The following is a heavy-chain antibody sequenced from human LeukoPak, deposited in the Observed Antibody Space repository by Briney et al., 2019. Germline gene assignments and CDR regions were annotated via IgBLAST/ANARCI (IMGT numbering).Heavy chain of an antibody. CDR3: ARDMGGRAAAGPYYFDY. CDR2: ISSSSYI. V-gene: IGHV3-21*01. J-gene: IGHJ4*02. CDR1: GFTFSSYS. Sequence: PGGSLRLSCAASGFTFSSYSMNWVRQAPGKGLEWVSSISSSSYIYYADSVKGRFTISRDNAKNSLYLQMNSLRAEDTAVYYCARDMGGRAAAGPYYFDYWGQGTLVTASS. D-gene: IGHD6-13*01.